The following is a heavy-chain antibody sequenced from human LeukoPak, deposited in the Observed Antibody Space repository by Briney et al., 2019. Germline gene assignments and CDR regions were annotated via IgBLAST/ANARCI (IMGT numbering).Heavy chain of an antibody. CDR3: ARAAGIAARVLDY. CDR2: IYSGGYT. J-gene: IGHJ4*02. Sequence: PGGSLRLSCAVSGFIVSNNYMSWVRQAPGKGLEWVSVIYSGGYTYYADSVKGRFTISRDNAKNSLYLQMNSLRAEDTAVYYCARAAGIAARVLDYWGQGTLVTVSS. V-gene: IGHV3-53*01. CDR1: GFIVSNNY. D-gene: IGHD6-13*01.